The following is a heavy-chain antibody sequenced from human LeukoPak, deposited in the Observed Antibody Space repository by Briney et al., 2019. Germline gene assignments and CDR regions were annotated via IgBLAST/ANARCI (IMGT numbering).Heavy chain of an antibody. V-gene: IGHV3-7*01. D-gene: IGHD6-19*01. CDR2: IKQDGSEI. CDR3: VGSTGWLLLH. J-gene: IGHJ1*01. CDR1: GFTVSSNY. Sequence: PGGSLRLSCAASGFTVSSNYMSWVRQAPGKGLEWVANIKQDGSEIRYVDSVKGRFTISRDNAKNSLYLQMNSLRGDDTAIYYCVGSTGWLLLHWGQGALVTVSS.